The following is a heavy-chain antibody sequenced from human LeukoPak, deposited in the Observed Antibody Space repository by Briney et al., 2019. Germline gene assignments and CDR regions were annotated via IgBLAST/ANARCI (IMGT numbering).Heavy chain of an antibody. V-gene: IGHV4-4*07. CDR1: GGSISSYY. J-gene: IGHJ4*02. CDR3: AVVGGNGDXXFXY. CDR2: IYTSGSN. D-gene: IGHD4-23*01. Sequence: PSETLSLTCTVSGGSISSYYWSWIRQPAGKGLEWIGRIYTSGSNNYNPSLKRRATMSVDTSNNQFSLKLSSVTAADTAVYSCAVVGGNGDXXFXYWGQGTXXTXXS.